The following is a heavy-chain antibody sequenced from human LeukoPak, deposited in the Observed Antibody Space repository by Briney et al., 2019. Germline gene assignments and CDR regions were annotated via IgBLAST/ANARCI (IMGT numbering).Heavy chain of an antibody. CDR3: ARALSAMVPDY. D-gene: IGHD5-18*01. Sequence: PGGSLRLSCAASGFTFSTYGMHWVRQAPGKGLEWLAVIRYDGGNKYYGDSVRGRFTISRDNSKNTLYLQMNSLRAEDTAMYHCARALSAMVPDYWGQGTLLTVSS. V-gene: IGHV3-33*01. CDR2: IRYDGGNK. J-gene: IGHJ4*02. CDR1: GFTFSTYG.